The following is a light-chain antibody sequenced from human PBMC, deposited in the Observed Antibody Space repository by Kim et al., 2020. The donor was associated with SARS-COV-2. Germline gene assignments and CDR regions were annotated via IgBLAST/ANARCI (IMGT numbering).Light chain of an antibody. CDR3: QQFYTIPRT. J-gene: IGKJ1*01. CDR1: QSVLSSSNNKNY. V-gene: IGKV4-1*01. CDR2: WAS. Sequence: ATINCKSSQSVLSSSNNKNYLVWYQQKPGQPPKLLIYWASTRESGVPDRFSGSGSGTDFTLTISSLQAEDVAVYYCQQFYTIPRTFGQGTKVDIK.